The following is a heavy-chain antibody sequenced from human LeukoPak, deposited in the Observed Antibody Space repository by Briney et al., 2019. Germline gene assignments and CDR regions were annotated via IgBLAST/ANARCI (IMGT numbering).Heavy chain of an antibody. J-gene: IGHJ4*02. D-gene: IGHD3-9*01. Sequence: GGSLRLSCAASGFTFDDYGMTWVRQAPGKGLEWVSAISGSGGSTYYADSVKGRFTISRDNSKNTLYLQMNSLRAEDTALYYCAKDTGRGYDILTGYPDYWGQGTLVTVSS. CDR2: ISGSGGST. CDR1: GFTFDDYG. V-gene: IGHV3-23*01. CDR3: AKDTGRGYDILTGYPDY.